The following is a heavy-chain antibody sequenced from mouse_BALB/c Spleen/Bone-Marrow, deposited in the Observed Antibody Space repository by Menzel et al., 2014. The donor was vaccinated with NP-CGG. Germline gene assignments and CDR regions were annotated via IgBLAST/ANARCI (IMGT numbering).Heavy chain of an antibody. Sequence: QVQLKESGAELVRPGASVKMSCKASGYTFTSYWMHWVKQRPGQGLEWIGVIDPSDSYTSYNQKFKGKATLTVDTSSSTAYMRLSSLTSEDSAVYYCTRGDYGWYFDVWGAGTTVTVS. CDR1: GYTFTSYW. CDR3: TRGDYGWYFDV. D-gene: IGHD2-4*01. J-gene: IGHJ1*01. CDR2: IDPSDSYT. V-gene: IGHV1-59*01.